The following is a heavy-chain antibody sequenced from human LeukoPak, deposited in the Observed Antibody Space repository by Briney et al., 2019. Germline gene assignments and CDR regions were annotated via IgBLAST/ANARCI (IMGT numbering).Heavy chain of an antibody. V-gene: IGHV3-21*01. Sequence: GGSLRLSCAASGFTFSSYSMNWVRQAPGKGLEWVSFISSSSSYIYYADSMKGRFTISRDNAKNSLYLQMNSLRAEDTAVYYCARDPPLVSGPVYYYYYMDVWGKGTTVTVSS. CDR3: ARDPPLVSGPVYYYYYMDV. CDR1: GFTFSSYS. CDR2: ISSSSSYI. J-gene: IGHJ6*03. D-gene: IGHD5/OR15-5a*01.